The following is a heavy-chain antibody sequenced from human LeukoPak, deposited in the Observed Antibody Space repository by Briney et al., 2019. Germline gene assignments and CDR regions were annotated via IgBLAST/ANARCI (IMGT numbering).Heavy chain of an antibody. D-gene: IGHD3-3*01. Sequence: PGGSLRLSCAASGFTFSDYYMSWIRQAPGKGLEWVSYISSGSSYTNYADSVKGRFNIFRDNAKNSLFLQMNSLRAVDTAVYYCARDSPGILIFGVVTPNGGQGTLVTVSS. CDR2: ISSGSSYT. V-gene: IGHV3-11*05. CDR1: GFTFSDYY. CDR3: ARDSPGILIFGVVTPN. J-gene: IGHJ4*02.